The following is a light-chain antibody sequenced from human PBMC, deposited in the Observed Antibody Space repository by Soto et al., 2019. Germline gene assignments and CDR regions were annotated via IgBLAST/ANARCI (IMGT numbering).Light chain of an antibody. J-gene: IGKJ5*01. V-gene: IGKV3-11*01. CDR2: DAS. Sequence: EIVLTQSPATLSLSPGERATLCCRASQSVSSYLAWYQQKPGQAPRLLIYDASNRATGIPARFSGSGSGTDFTLTISSLEPEDFAVYYCQQRSNWLITFGQGTRLEIK. CDR3: QQRSNWLIT. CDR1: QSVSSY.